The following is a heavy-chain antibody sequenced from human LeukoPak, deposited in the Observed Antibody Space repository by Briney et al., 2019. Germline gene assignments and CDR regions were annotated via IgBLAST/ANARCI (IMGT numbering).Heavy chain of an antibody. V-gene: IGHV1-3*01. D-gene: IGHD1-26*01. CDR2: INAGNGNT. Sequence: ASVKVSCKASGYTFTSYAMHWVRQAPGQRLEWMGWINAGNGNTKYSQKFQGRVTITRDTSASTAYMELSSLRSEDTAVYYCASGVGATAGLNWFDPWGQGTLVTVSS. CDR1: GYTFTSYA. CDR3: ASGVGATAGLNWFDP. J-gene: IGHJ5*02.